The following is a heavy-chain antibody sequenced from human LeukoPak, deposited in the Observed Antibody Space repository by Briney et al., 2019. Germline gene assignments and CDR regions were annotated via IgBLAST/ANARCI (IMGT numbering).Heavy chain of an antibody. D-gene: IGHD5-18*01. CDR1: GDSINDHY. J-gene: IGHJ5*02. Sequence: SETLSLTCTVSGDSINDHYWSWIRQPPGEGLEWIAYIYSSVSTNYNPSLKSRVTIAVDTSKNQFSLKLSSVTTADTAVYYCARVKDTARFDPWGQGTLVTVSS. CDR2: IYSSVST. V-gene: IGHV4-4*09. CDR3: ARVKDTARFDP.